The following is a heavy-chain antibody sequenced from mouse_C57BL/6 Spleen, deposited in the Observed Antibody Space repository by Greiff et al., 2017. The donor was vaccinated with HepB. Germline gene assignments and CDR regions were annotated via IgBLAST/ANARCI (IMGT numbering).Heavy chain of an antibody. J-gene: IGHJ1*03. Sequence: QVQLQQSGPELVKPGASVKISCQASGYAFSSSWMNWVKQRPGRGLEWIVRFYPGDGDTNYDGKFKGKAPLTADKSSSTAYMQLSSLTSEDSAVYFCARYSWYYDVWGTGTTVTVAS. CDR2: FYPGDGDT. CDR3: ARYSWYYDV. V-gene: IGHV1-82*01. CDR1: GYAFSSSW.